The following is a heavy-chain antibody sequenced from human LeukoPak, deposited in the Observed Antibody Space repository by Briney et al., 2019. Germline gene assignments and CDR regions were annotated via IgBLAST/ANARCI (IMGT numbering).Heavy chain of an antibody. Sequence: SETLSLTCAVYGGSFSDYHWSWIRQPQGKGLEWIGEINHSGTTKYNPSLKSRVTISVDTSKNQFSLKLGSVTAADTSVYYCARRPPNSGSYYGPSGLDYWGQGTLVTVSS. V-gene: IGHV4-34*01. D-gene: IGHD1-26*01. J-gene: IGHJ4*02. CDR2: INHSGTT. CDR3: ARRPPNSGSYYGPSGLDY. CDR1: GGSFSDYH.